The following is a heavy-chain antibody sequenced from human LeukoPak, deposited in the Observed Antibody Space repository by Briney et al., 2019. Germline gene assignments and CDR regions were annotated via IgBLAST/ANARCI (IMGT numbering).Heavy chain of an antibody. D-gene: IGHD3-3*01. CDR1: GFTFSSYS. Sequence: GGSLRLSCAASGFTFSSYSMNWVRQAPGKGLEWVSSISSSSSYIYYADSVKGRFTISRDNAKSSLYLQMNSLRAEDTAVYYCASQRYDFLFDYWGQGTLVTVSS. CDR3: ASQRYDFLFDY. J-gene: IGHJ4*02. V-gene: IGHV3-21*01. CDR2: ISSSSSYI.